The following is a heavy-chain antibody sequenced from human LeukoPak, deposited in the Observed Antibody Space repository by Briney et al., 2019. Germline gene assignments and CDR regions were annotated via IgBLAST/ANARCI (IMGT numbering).Heavy chain of an antibody. V-gene: IGHV1-2*02. J-gene: IGHJ5*02. Sequence: GASLKDSSKASGYTLTGYYMRSGPPAPGERLEWMGWINPNGGGTNFAQKFKGRVTMTRDTSISTAYMELSRLRSDDTAVYYCARDRGRIAAAREGTNWFDPWGQGTLVTVSS. CDR1: GYTLTGYY. CDR2: INPNGGGT. D-gene: IGHD6-13*01. CDR3: ARDRGRIAAAREGTNWFDP.